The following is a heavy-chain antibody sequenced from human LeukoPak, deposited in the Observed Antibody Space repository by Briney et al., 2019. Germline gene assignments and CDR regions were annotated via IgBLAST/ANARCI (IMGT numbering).Heavy chain of an antibody. CDR2: VSSGASDT. CDR1: GYTFTNYW. D-gene: IGHD3-16*01. Sequence: GESLKISCKGSGYTFTNYWIGWVRHMPGKGLEWMGTVSSGASDTIYSPSFQGQVSISADRSINTAYLQWSSLKASDTAMYFCARGGWGYSFDYWGQGTLVTVSS. CDR3: ARGGWGYSFDY. V-gene: IGHV5-51*01. J-gene: IGHJ4*02.